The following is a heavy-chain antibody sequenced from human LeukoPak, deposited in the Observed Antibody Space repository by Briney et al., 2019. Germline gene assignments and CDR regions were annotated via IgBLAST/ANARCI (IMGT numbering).Heavy chain of an antibody. V-gene: IGHV4-31*03. CDR2: IYYSGST. D-gene: IGHD6-6*01. J-gene: IGHJ4*02. CDR1: GGSISSGGYY. CDR3: ARDLGDSSSHFDY. Sequence: PSGTLSLTCTVSGGSISSGGYYWSWIRQHPGKGLEWIGYIYYSGSTYYNPSLKSRVTISVDTSKNQCSLKLSSVTAADTAVYYCARDLGDSSSHFDYWGQGTLVTVSS.